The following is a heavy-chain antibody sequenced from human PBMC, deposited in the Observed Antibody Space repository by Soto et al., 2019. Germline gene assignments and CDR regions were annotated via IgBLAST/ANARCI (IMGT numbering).Heavy chain of an antibody. D-gene: IGHD2-2*01. CDR1: GGSISSYY. CDR3: ARDNCSSTSRYYYYGMDV. V-gene: IGHV4-59*12. J-gene: IGHJ6*02. Sequence: PSETLSLTCTVSGGSISSYYWSWIRQPPGKGLEWIGYIYYSGSTNYNPSLKSRVTISVDTSKNQFSLKLSSVTAADTAVYYCARDNCSSTSRYYYYGMDVWGQGTTVTVSS. CDR2: IYYSGST.